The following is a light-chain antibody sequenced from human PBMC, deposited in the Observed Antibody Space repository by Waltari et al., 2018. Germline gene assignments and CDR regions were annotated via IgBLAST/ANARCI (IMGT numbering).Light chain of an antibody. CDR1: QSISRY. J-gene: IGKJ1*01. CDR3: QNHERLPAM. Sequence: EIVLTQSPGPLSLSPGERATLSCRASQSISRYLAWYQQKPGQAPRLLIYAASSRANGIPDRFSGSGSGTDFSLTISRLEPEDFAVYYCQNHERLPAMFGQGTKVEIK. V-gene: IGKV3-20*01. CDR2: AAS.